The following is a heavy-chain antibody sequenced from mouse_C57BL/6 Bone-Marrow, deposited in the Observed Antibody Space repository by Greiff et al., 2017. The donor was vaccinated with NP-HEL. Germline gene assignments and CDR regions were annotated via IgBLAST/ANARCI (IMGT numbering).Heavy chain of an antibody. Sequence: QVQLKQPGTELVKPGASVKLSCKASGYTFTSYWMHWVQQRPGQGLEWIGNINPSNGGTNYNEKFKSKATLTVDKSSSTAYMQLSSLTSEDSAVYYCARPKEASGNYEVAYWGQGTLVTVSA. D-gene: IGHD2-1*01. CDR3: ARPKEASGNYEVAY. CDR1: GYTFTSYW. J-gene: IGHJ3*01. CDR2: INPSNGGT. V-gene: IGHV1-53*01.